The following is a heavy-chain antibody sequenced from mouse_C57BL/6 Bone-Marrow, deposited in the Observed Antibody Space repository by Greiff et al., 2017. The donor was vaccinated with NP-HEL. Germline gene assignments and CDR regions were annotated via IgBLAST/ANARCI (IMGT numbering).Heavy chain of an antibody. J-gene: IGHJ4*01. V-gene: IGHV14-4*01. CDR2: IDPENGDT. Sequence: EVQLQESGAELVRPGASVKLSCTASGFNITDDYMHWVKQRPEQGLEWIGWIDPENGDTEYASKFQGKATITADTSSNTAYLQLSSLTSEDTAVYYCTRLLRYGYAMDYWGQGTSVTVSS. CDR3: TRLLRYGYAMDY. D-gene: IGHD1-1*01. CDR1: GFNITDDY.